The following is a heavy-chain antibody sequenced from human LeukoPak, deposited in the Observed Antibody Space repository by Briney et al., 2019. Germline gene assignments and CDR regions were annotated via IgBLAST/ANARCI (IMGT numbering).Heavy chain of an antibody. CDR1: GFTFSESW. D-gene: IGHD1-1*01. CDR2: IKEDGSEK. J-gene: IGHJ6*02. CDR3: ATYTNWVAGDV. V-gene: IGHV3-7*01. Sequence: PGGSLRLSCAASGFTFSESWMSWVRQAPGRGLGWGAAIKEDGSEKDYVDSVKGPFTISRDNAKNSLYLQMNSLRAEDTAVYYCATYTNWVAGDVWGQGTTVSVSS.